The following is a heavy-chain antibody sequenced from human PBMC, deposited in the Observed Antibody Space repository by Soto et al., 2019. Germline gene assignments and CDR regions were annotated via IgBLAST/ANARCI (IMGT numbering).Heavy chain of an antibody. Sequence: QVQLVQSGAEVKKPGSSVRVSCKASGGTFSSYPIGWVRQAPGQGLEWMGLIIPIFGTTNYAQRFQGRVTISADESTSTAYMELSSLRYEDTAVYFCARPRTTATTKGYDYWGQGNLVTVSS. CDR3: ARPRTTATTKGYDY. V-gene: IGHV1-69*01. CDR2: IIPIFGTT. J-gene: IGHJ4*02. CDR1: GGTFSSYP. D-gene: IGHD1-1*01.